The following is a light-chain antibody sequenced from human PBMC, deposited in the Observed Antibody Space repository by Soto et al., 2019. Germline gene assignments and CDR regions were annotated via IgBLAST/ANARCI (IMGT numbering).Light chain of an antibody. CDR2: KAS. Sequence: DIQLTQSPSFLSASVGDRVTITCRASQSISSSLAWYQQKPGKAPKLLIYKASTLKSGVPSRFSGSGSGTEFTLTISSLQPDDFATYYCQHYNSYSEAFGQGTKGDIK. CDR1: QSISSS. V-gene: IGKV1-5*03. CDR3: QHYNSYSEA. J-gene: IGKJ1*01.